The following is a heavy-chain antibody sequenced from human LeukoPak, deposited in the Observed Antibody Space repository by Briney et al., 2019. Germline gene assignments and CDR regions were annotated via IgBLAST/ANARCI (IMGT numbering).Heavy chain of an antibody. Sequence: GGSLRLSCPASGFIFSSYSVRSVRQAPGKGLGWVSAIRGSGGSTYYAHSVKGRFTLSRDNSKNTLSLQMNSRRAEDTAVYYCAKWLMKVIVGGMGYFDLWGRGTLVTVSS. J-gene: IGHJ2*01. CDR3: AKWLMKVIVGGMGYFDL. D-gene: IGHD1-26*01. CDR1: GFIFSSYS. V-gene: IGHV3-23*01. CDR2: IRGSGGST.